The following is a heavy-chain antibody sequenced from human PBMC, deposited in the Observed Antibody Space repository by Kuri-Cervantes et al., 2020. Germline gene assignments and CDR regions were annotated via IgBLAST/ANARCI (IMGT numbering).Heavy chain of an antibody. CDR3: ARLGNYYDSSGYVGAFDI. Sequence: GGSLRLSCAASGFTFSNAWMSWVRQAPGKGLEWVSAISGSGGSTYYADSVKGRFTISRDNSKNTLYLQMNSLRAEDTAVYYCARLGNYYDSSGYVGAFDIWGQGTMVTVSS. CDR1: GFTFSNAW. J-gene: IGHJ3*02. D-gene: IGHD3-22*01. V-gene: IGHV3-23*01. CDR2: ISGSGGST.